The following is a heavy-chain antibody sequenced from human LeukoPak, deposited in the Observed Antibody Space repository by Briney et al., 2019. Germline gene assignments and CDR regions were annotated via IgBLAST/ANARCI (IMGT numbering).Heavy chain of an antibody. D-gene: IGHD6-6*01. Sequence: GGSLRLSCAASGFTFSSYEMNWVRQAPGKGLEWVSYISSSGSTIYYADSVKGRFTISRDNAKNSLYLQMNSLRAEDTAVYYCARGSSSLGVLDYYYYYMDVWGKGTTVTVSS. V-gene: IGHV3-48*03. J-gene: IGHJ6*03. CDR1: GFTFSSYE. CDR2: ISSSGSTI. CDR3: ARGSSSLGVLDYYYYYMDV.